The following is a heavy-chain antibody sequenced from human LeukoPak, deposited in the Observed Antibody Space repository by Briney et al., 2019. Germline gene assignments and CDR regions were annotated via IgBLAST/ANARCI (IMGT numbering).Heavy chain of an antibody. CDR3: ARVVRGYGSGSYYKVIDY. D-gene: IGHD3-10*01. J-gene: IGHJ4*02. CDR1: GYTFTSYD. CDR2: MNPNSGNT. V-gene: IGHV1-8*03. Sequence: ASVKVSCKASGYTFTSYDINRVRQATGQGLEWMGWMNPNSGNTGYAQKFQGRVTITRNTSISTAYMELSSLRSEDTAVYYCARVVRGYGSGSYYKVIDYWGQGTLVTVSS.